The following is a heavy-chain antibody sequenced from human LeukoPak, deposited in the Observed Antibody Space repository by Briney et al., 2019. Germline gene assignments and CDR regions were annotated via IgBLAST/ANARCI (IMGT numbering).Heavy chain of an antibody. CDR1: GFFVSNYY. J-gene: IGHJ3*02. CDR3: ARAGYLGTDAFDI. Sequence: GGSLRLSCAVSGFFVSNYYMDWVRQAPGKGLDWVSVIFTAGSTYNADPVKGRFTISRDNFKNTLYLQMNSLRAEDTAVYYCARAGYLGTDAFDIWGQGTMVTVSS. V-gene: IGHV3-53*01. CDR2: IFTAGST. D-gene: IGHD1-14*01.